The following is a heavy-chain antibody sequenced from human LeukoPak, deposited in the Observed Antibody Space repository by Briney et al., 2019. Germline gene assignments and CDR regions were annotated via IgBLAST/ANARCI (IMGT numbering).Heavy chain of an antibody. CDR2: IKHDGSEK. CDR3: ARDAYRDRYFDY. J-gene: IGHJ4*02. V-gene: IGHV3-7*01. D-gene: IGHD4-11*01. CDR1: GFTFTNYW. Sequence: GGSLRLSCAASGFTFTNYWISWVRQAPGKGLEWVANIKHDGSEKYYVDSVKGRFTISRDNAKNSVHLQMDSLRAEDTAVYYCARDAYRDRYFDYWGQGTLVTVSS.